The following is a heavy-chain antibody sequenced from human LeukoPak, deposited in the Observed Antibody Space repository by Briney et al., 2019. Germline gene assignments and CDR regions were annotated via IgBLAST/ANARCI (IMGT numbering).Heavy chain of an antibody. J-gene: IGHJ4*02. CDR3: ARAEMAAADAAFDY. Sequence: EGSLRLSCAASGFTFSDYYMSWIRQAPGKGLEWVSYISSSGSTIYYADSVKGRFTISRDNAKNSLYLQMNSLRAEDTAVYYCARAEMAAADAAFDYWAREPWSPSPQ. V-gene: IGHV3-11*04. D-gene: IGHD6-13*01. CDR1: GFTFSDYY. CDR2: ISSSGSTI.